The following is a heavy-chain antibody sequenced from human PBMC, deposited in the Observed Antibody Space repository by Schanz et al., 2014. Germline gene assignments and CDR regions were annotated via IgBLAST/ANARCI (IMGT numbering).Heavy chain of an antibody. D-gene: IGHD1-1*01. Sequence: EVQLAESGGGLVQPGGSLRLSCAASGFTFSGFWMTWVRQAPGKGLEWVANIKKDGSEKYYVDSVKGRFTISRDNAKNSLFLQMNSLRPEDTAVYYCARGRVLESWGQGTLVTGSP. CDR2: IKKDGSEK. V-gene: IGHV3-7*01. J-gene: IGHJ5*02. CDR1: GFTFSGFW. CDR3: ARGRVLES.